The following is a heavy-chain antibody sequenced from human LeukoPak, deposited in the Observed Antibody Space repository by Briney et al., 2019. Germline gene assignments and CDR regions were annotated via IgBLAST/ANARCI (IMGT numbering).Heavy chain of an antibody. CDR2: IIPILGIA. J-gene: IGHJ4*02. D-gene: IGHD3-10*01. CDR3: ARDVSTYYYGSGNLFDY. CDR1: GGTFSSYA. Sequence: ASVKVSCKASGGTFSSYAISWVRQAPGQGLEWMGRIIPILGIANYAQKFQGRVTITADKSTSTAYMELSSLRSEDTAVYYCARDVSTYYYGSGNLFDYWGQGTLVTVSS. V-gene: IGHV1-69*04.